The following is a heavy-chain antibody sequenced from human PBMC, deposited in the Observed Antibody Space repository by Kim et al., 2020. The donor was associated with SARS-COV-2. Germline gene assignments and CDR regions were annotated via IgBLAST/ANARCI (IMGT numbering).Heavy chain of an antibody. Sequence: DSGKGRFTISRDNAKNSLYLQMNSLRAEDTAVYYCARDGGITMIVVAFDYWGQGTLVTVSS. V-gene: IGHV3-11*06. J-gene: IGHJ4*02. D-gene: IGHD3-22*01. CDR3: ARDGGITMIVVAFDY.